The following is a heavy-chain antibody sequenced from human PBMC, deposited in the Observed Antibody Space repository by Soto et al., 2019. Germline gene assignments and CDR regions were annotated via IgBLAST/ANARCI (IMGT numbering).Heavy chain of an antibody. CDR3: ARERRLSIAQFDY. V-gene: IGHV4-59*01. CDR2: IYYSGST. Sequence: PSETLSLTCTVSGGSISSYYWSWIRQPPGKGLEWIGYIYYSGSTNYNPSLKSRVTISVDTSKNQFSLKLSSVTAADTAVYYCARERRLSIAQFDYWGQGTLVTVSS. CDR1: GGSISSYY. J-gene: IGHJ4*02.